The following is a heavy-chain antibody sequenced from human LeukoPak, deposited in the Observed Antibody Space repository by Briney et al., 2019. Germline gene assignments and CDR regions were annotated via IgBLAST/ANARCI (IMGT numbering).Heavy chain of an antibody. CDR2: ISGSGGST. D-gene: IGHD6-13*01. V-gene: IGHV3-23*01. Sequence: PGGSLRLSCAASGFTFSSYAMSWVRQAPGKGLEWVSAISGSGGSTYYADSVKGRFTISRDNSKNTPYLQMNSLRAEDTAVYYCAKALAAAGLPYFDYWGQGTLVTVSS. CDR3: AKALAAAGLPYFDY. CDR1: GFTFSSYA. J-gene: IGHJ4*02.